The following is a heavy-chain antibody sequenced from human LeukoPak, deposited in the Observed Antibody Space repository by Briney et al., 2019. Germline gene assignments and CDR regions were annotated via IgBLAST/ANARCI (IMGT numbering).Heavy chain of an antibody. J-gene: IGHJ4*02. CDR2: IKQDGGEK. CDR3: ARDHLREGATGASEI. CDR1: RFTFSNYW. V-gene: IGHV3-7*05. D-gene: IGHD1-26*01. Sequence: GGSLRLSCAASRFTFSNYWMSWVRQAPGKGLEWVANIKQDGGEKNYVDSVKGRFTISRDNAKNSLYLQMNSLRVEDTAVYYCARDHLREGATGASEIWGQGTLVTVSS.